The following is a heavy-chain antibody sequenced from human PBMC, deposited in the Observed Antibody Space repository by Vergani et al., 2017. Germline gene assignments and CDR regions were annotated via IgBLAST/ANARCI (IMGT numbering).Heavy chain of an antibody. CDR1: GYSFTNYW. CDR2: IHPADSDT. CDR3: ARLDGRDSSGSKYYDY. J-gene: IGHJ4*02. V-gene: IGHV5-51*01. Sequence: EVQLVQSGAEVKKRGESLKISCQISGYSFTNYWIGWVRQMPGKGLEWMGIIHPADSDTRYSPSFQGQVTISVDKSISTAYLHRSSLRASDSAMSYCARLDGRDSSGSKYYDYWGQGTLVTVSS. D-gene: IGHD3-22*01.